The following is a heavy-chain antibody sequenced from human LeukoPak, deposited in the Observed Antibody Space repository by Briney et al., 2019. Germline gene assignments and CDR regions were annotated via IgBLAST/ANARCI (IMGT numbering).Heavy chain of an antibody. CDR3: ARVASDYDFWSGYYFDY. Sequence: PGGSLRLSCAASGFTFSSYWMSWVRPAPGKGLEWVANRKQDGSEKYYVDSVKGRFTISRDNAKNSLYLQMNSLRAEDTAVYYCARVASDYDFWSGYYFDYWGQGTLVTVSS. CDR2: RKQDGSEK. CDR1: GFTFSSYW. V-gene: IGHV3-7*01. J-gene: IGHJ4*02. D-gene: IGHD3-3*01.